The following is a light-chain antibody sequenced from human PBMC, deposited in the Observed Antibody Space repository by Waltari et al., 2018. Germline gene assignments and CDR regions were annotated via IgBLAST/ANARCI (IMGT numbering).Light chain of an antibody. J-gene: IGLJ2*01. CDR3: GTWDSSLSALI. CDR2: DNN. Sequence: QSVLTQPPSVSAAPGQKVTISCSGSISNIGNTYVSWYPQRPRRTPKLRIYDNNKRPSGIPDLFSGSKSGTSATLGITGLQTGDEADYYCGTWDSSLSALIFGGGTKVTVL. CDR1: ISNIGNTY. V-gene: IGLV1-51*01.